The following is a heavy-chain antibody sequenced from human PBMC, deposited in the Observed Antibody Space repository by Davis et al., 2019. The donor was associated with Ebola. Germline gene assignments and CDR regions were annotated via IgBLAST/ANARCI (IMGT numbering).Heavy chain of an antibody. J-gene: IGHJ4*02. CDR2: ISNSGDRT. CDR1: GFPFSICG. V-gene: IGHV3-23*01. CDR3: AKDWQPSI. Sequence: PGGFLRLSCTASGFPFSICGMSWVRQAPGKGLEWVSFISNSGDRTYYADSVKGRFTISRDNSKNTLSLQMNSLRAEDTALYYCAKDWQPSIWGQGTLVTVSS. D-gene: IGHD1-14*01.